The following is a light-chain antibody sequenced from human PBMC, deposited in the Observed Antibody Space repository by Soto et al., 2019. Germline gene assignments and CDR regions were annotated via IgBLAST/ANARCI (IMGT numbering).Light chain of an antibody. CDR1: SSDIGNSNY. Sequence: QSALTQPASVSGSPGQSITISCTGTSSDIGNSNYVSWYQQHPGKAPKLIIYAVNNRPSGISNRFSGSKSASTASLTISGLQAEDEADYYCSSYTSSSLLYVFGTGTKLTVL. CDR2: AVN. CDR3: SSYTSSSLLYV. V-gene: IGLV2-14*03. J-gene: IGLJ1*01.